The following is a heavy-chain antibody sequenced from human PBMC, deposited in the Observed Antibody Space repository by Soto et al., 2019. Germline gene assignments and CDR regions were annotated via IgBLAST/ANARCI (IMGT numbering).Heavy chain of an antibody. CDR2: MGGSGRST. J-gene: IGHJ4*02. Sequence: GGSLRLSCAASGFTFSSYAMTWVRQAPGKGLEWVSSMGGSGRSTYYTDSVKGRFTISRDNSKSTLYLQMNSLRAEDTAVYYCAYLPGYWGQGTLVTV. CDR3: AYLPGY. V-gene: IGHV3-23*01. CDR1: GFTFSSYA.